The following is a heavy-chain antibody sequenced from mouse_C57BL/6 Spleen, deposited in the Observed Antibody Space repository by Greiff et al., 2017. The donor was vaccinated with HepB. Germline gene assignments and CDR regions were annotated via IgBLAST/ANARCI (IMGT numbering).Heavy chain of an antibody. J-gene: IGHJ3*01. D-gene: IGHD2-4*01. Sequence: VQLQQSGAELVKPGASVKLSCKASGYTFTSYWMHWVKQRPGQGLEWIGMIHPNSGSTNYNEKFKSKATLTVDKSSSTAYMQLSSLTSEDSAVYYCAKPLYYDYGGFAYWGQGTLVTVSA. CDR2: IHPNSGST. CDR3: AKPLYYDYGGFAY. V-gene: IGHV1-64*01. CDR1: GYTFTSYW.